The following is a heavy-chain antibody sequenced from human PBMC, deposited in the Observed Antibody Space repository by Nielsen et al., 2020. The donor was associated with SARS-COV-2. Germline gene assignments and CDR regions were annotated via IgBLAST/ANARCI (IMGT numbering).Heavy chain of an antibody. Sequence: ASVKVSCKASGYTFTSYGISWVRQAPGQGLEWMGWISAYNGNTNYAQKLQGRVTMTTDTSTSTACMELRSLRSDDTAVYYCARVDDSSGYYLRNWFDPWGQGTLVTVSS. D-gene: IGHD3-22*01. CDR2: ISAYNGNT. CDR3: ARVDDSSGYYLRNWFDP. V-gene: IGHV1-18*01. J-gene: IGHJ5*02. CDR1: GYTFTSYG.